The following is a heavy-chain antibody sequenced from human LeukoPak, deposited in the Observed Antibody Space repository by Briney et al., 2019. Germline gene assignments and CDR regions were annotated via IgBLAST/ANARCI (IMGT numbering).Heavy chain of an antibody. CDR2: VAYDGTNQ. CDR1: GFIFSTYA. D-gene: IGHD3-10*01. CDR3: ATDRHYGVTTSLRFEY. V-gene: IGHV3-30*04. Sequence: PGRSLRLSCAASGFIFSTYAMHWLRQAPGKGLEWVAVVAYDGTNQYYADSVKGRFSISRENSKNTLYLQMNILRGEDTAVYYCATDRHYGVTTSLRFEYWGQGTLVTVSS. J-gene: IGHJ4*02.